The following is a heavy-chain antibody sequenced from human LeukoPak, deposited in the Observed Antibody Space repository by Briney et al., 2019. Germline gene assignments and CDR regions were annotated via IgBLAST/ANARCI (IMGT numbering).Heavy chain of an antibody. Sequence: AGGSLRLSCAASGFTISSYWMHWVRQAPGKGLLWVSRINSDGSKTSYTDSVKGRFTISRDNSKNTLYLQMNSLRAEDTAMYFCAGDTIPTHQRDYWGQGTLVTVSS. V-gene: IGHV3-74*03. CDR3: AGDTIPTHQRDY. CDR2: INSDGSKT. D-gene: IGHD2-15*01. CDR1: GFTISSYW. J-gene: IGHJ4*02.